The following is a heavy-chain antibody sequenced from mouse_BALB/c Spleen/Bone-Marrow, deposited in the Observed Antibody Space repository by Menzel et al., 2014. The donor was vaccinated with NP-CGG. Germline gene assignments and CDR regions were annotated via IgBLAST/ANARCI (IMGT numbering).Heavy chain of an antibody. CDR2: TSNLAYSI. D-gene: IGHD2-1*01. CDR3: ATIYYGNSYAMDY. CDR1: GFTFSDYG. J-gene: IGHJ4*01. Sequence: DVKVEESGGGLVQPGGSRKLSCAASGFTFSDYGMAWVRQAPGKGPEWVAFTSNLAYSIYYADTVTGRFTISRENAKNTLYLEMSSLRSEDTAMYYCATIYYGNSYAMDYWGQGTSVTVSS. V-gene: IGHV5-15*02.